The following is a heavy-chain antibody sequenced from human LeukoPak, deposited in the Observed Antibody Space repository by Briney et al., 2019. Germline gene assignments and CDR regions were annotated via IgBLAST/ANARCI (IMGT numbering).Heavy chain of an antibody. CDR1: GYTFTSYY. D-gene: IGHD3-22*01. CDR3: ARTEWRPGNYYDSSGYYAY. CDR2: INPSGGST. J-gene: IGHJ4*02. V-gene: IGHV1-46*01. Sequence: ASVKVSCKASGYTFTSYYMHWVRQAPGQGLEWMGIINPSGGSTSYAQKFQGGVTMTRDMSTSTVYMELSSLRSEDTAVYYCARTEWRPGNYYDSSGYYAYWGQGTLVTVSS.